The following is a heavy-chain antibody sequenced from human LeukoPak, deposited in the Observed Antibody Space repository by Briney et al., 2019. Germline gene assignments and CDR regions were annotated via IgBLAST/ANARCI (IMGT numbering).Heavy chain of an antibody. CDR2: IKYDGSIK. CDR3: ASSHDSSGND. Sequence: PGGSLRLSCAASGFSFSSYWMAWVRQAPGKGLEWVANIKYDGSIKFYGGSVKGRFTISRDNTKNSLYLEMNSLRVDDTALYFCASSHDSSGNDWGQGTMVTVSS. D-gene: IGHD3-22*01. J-gene: IGHJ4*02. CDR1: GFSFSSYW. V-gene: IGHV3-7*01.